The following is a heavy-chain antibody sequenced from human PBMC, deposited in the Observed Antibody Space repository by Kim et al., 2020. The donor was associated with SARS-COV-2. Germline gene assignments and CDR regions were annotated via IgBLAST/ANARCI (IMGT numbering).Heavy chain of an antibody. Sequence: GGSLRLSCAASGFTVSSDYMTWVRQAPGKGLEWVSDIDSGGGTYYAESVKGRFTISRDNSKNTVYLQMNSRRAEDTAMYFCARLNMGTVLDYRGQGPLVT. D-gene: IGHD7-27*01. V-gene: IGHV3-53*01. CDR3: ARLNMGTVLDY. CDR1: GFTVSSDY. CDR2: IDSGGGT. J-gene: IGHJ4*02.